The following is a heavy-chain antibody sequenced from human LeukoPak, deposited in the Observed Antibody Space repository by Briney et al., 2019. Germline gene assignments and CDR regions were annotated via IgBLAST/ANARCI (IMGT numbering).Heavy chain of an antibody. CDR1: GFAFSGNA. D-gene: IGHD6-19*01. J-gene: IGHJ4*02. Sequence: GESLRLSCAASGFAFSGNAMAWVRQAPGKGLEWVSGIGSDFNTHYAESVKGRFTISRDNSKNMLYLQMGSLGVEDTAAYYCAKGILQWTFDSWGRGILVTVSS. V-gene: IGHV3-23*01. CDR3: AKGILQWTFDS. CDR2: IGSDFNT.